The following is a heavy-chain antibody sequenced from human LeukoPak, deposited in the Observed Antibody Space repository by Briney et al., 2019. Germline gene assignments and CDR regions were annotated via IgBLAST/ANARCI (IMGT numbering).Heavy chain of an antibody. Sequence: SVKVSCKASGGTFSSYAISWVRQAPGQGLEWMGGIIPIFGTANYAQKFQGRVTITADESTSTAYMELSSLRSEDMAVYYCATGNYYDFWSGYRYFDYWGQGTLVTVSS. CDR1: GGTFSSYA. CDR2: IIPIFGTA. J-gene: IGHJ4*02. CDR3: ATGNYYDFWSGYRYFDY. D-gene: IGHD3-3*01. V-gene: IGHV1-69*01.